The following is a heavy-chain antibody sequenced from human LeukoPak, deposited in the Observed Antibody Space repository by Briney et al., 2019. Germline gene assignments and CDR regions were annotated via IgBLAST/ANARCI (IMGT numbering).Heavy chain of an antibody. Sequence: PGGSLRLSCAASGFTFSSNSMNWVRQAPGKGLEWVSYISSGSSTIYFADFVKGRFTISRDNAKNSLFLQMNSLRAEDTAVYYCARGLRAYYFDDWGQGTLVTVSS. V-gene: IGHV3-48*01. CDR2: ISSGSSTI. J-gene: IGHJ4*02. CDR3: ARGLRAYYFDD. CDR1: GFTFSSNS.